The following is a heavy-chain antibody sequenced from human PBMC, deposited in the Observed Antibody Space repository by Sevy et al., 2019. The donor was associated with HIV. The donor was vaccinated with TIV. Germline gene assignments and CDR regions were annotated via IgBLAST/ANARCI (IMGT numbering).Heavy chain of an antibody. CDR3: VKEGRDDFNPYLDF. J-gene: IGHJ4*02. V-gene: IGHV3-23*01. D-gene: IGHD3-10*01. CDR1: GFIFSNFA. Sequence: GGSLRLSCTVSGFIFSNFAMHWVRQAPGRGLEWVARVSRNGGTPEYGDSAKGRFTISRDNSKNTVYLQLKELRAEDTALYYCVKEGRDDFNPYLDFWGQGILVTVSS. CDR2: VSRNGGTP.